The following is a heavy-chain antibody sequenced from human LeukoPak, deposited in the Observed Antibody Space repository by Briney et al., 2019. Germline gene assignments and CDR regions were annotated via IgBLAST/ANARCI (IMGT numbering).Heavy chain of an antibody. V-gene: IGHV3-7*01. D-gene: IGHD3-16*02. J-gene: IGHJ5*02. CDR1: GFTFSSYS. CDR2: IKGGGSEK. CDR3: AKEGHDYVWGSYRPSGWFDP. Sequence: GGSLRLSCAASGFTFSSYSMSWVRQAPGKGLEWMANIKGGGSEKFYVDSVKGRFTVSRDNAKNLLYLQMNSLRAEDTAVYYCAKEGHDYVWGSYRPSGWFDPWGQGTLVTVSA.